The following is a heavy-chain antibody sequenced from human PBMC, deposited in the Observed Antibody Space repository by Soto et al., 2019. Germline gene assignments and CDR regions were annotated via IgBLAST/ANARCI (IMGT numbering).Heavy chain of an antibody. D-gene: IGHD4-17*01. CDR2: IDWDDDK. V-gene: IGHV2-70*11. CDR3: ARISYRDYGVTGDNYYYMDV. CDR1: GFSLSTSGMC. J-gene: IGHJ6*03. Sequence: GSGPTLVNPAQTLTLTCTFSGFSLSTSGMCVSWIRQPPGKALEWLARIDWDDDKYYSTSLKTRLTISKDTSKNQVVLTMINMDPVDTATYYCARISYRDYGVTGDNYYYMDVWGKGTTVTVSS.